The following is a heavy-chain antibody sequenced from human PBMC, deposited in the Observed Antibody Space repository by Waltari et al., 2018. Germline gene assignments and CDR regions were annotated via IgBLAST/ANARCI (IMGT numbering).Heavy chain of an antibody. CDR1: GFTFSSDW. CDR3: ARADTSGWAYYYYYGMDV. V-gene: IGHV3-7*01. J-gene: IGHJ6*02. Sequence: EVQLVESGGGLVQPGGSLRLSCAASGFTFSSDWMSWVRQAPGKGLEGVANIKQDGSEKYYVDSVKGRFTISRDNAKNSLYLQMNSLRAEDTAVYYCARADTSGWAYYYYYGMDVWGQGTTVTVSS. CDR2: IKQDGSEK. D-gene: IGHD6-19*01.